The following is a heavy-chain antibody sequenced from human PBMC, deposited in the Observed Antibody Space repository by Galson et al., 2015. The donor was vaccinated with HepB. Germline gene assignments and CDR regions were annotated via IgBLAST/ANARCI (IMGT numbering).Heavy chain of an antibody. Sequence: SLRLSCAASGFTFRDYYMSWIRQAPEKGLEWVSYTSGSGNDIDYADSVKGRFTISRDNAKNSLYLQMNSLRAEDTAVYYCAKDIIVAGLFFDYWGQGTLVSVSS. V-gene: IGHV3-11*01. D-gene: IGHD5-12*01. J-gene: IGHJ4*02. CDR3: AKDIIVAGLFFDY. CDR2: TSGSGNDI. CDR1: GFTFRDYY.